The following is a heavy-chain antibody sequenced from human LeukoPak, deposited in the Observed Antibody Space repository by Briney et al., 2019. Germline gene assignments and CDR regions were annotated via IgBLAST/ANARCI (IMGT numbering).Heavy chain of an antibody. CDR3: ARGGLTKPFDY. D-gene: IGHD1/OR15-1a*01. Sequence: GGSLRLSCAASGFTFSNYAMSWVRQAPGRGLEWLSSISGSGGNTYYADSVKGRFTISRDNSKNTLYLQMNSLRAEDTAVYYCARGGLTKPFDYWGQGTLVTVSS. CDR1: GFTFSNYA. J-gene: IGHJ4*02. CDR2: ISGSGGNT. V-gene: IGHV3-23*01.